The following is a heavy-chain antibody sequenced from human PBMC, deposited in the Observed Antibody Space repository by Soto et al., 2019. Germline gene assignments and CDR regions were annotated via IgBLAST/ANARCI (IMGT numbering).Heavy chain of an antibody. Sequence: QVQLVQSGAEVKKPGSSVKVSCKASGDTFSGYSISWVRQAPGQGLEWMGGIIPLFGTTNYAQRFQGRVTITADKSTSTAYMELSSLKSEDTAIYYCARDLGSGYDPGDYWGQVTLVTVSS. D-gene: IGHD5-12*01. V-gene: IGHV1-69*14. CDR1: GDTFSGYS. J-gene: IGHJ4*01. CDR2: IIPLFGTT. CDR3: ARDLGSGYDPGDY.